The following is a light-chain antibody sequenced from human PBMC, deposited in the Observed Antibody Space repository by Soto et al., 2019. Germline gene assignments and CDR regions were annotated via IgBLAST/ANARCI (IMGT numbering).Light chain of an antibody. CDR2: GAS. J-gene: IGKJ5*01. CDR3: QQYGSSPT. V-gene: IGKV3-20*01. Sequence: EIVLTESPGTLSLSEGERATLSCRASQSVSNNYLAWYQQXPGQATXXLMFGASSRATGIADRFRVSGSGTEFTLPLSRLQPEDFAVDYCQQYGSSPTFGQVTRLEIK. CDR1: QSVSNNY.